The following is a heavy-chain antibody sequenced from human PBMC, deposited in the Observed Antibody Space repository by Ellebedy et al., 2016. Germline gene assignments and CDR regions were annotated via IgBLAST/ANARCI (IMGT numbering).Heavy chain of an antibody. V-gene: IGHV1-8*01. CDR1: GYTFTSYD. Sequence: ASVKVSXKASGYTFTSYDINWVRQATGQGLEWMGWMNPGSGNTGYAQKFQGRVTMTRNTSISTAYMELSSLRSEDTAVYYCARDSGWYRDDYWGQGTQVTVSS. CDR3: ARDSGWYRDDY. D-gene: IGHD6-19*01. J-gene: IGHJ4*02. CDR2: MNPGSGNT.